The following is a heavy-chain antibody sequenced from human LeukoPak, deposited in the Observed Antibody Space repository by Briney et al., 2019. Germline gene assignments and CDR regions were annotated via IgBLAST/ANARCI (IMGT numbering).Heavy chain of an antibody. V-gene: IGHV4-59*01. J-gene: IGHJ6*02. D-gene: IGHD5-18*01. CDR2: IYNIGST. CDR3: ARDTRYNYGRYGMDV. CDR1: GGSINGYY. Sequence: SETLSLTCTVSGGSINGYYWTWIRQPPGKGLEWIGYIYNIGSTDYNPSLKSRVTISVDTSKTQFSLKLSSVTAADTAVYYCARDTRYNYGRYGMDVWGQGTTVTVSS.